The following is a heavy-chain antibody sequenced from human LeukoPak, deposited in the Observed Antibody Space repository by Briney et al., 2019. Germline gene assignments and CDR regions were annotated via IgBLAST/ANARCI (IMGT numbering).Heavy chain of an antibody. Sequence: GGSLRLSCAASGFTFSSYAMHWVRQAPGKGLEWVAVISYDGSNKYYADSVKGRFAISRDNSKNTLYLQMNSLRAEDTAVYYCASQTYSSSFRVVEGTYYFDYWGQGTLVTVSS. J-gene: IGHJ4*02. CDR2: ISYDGSNK. D-gene: IGHD6-13*01. V-gene: IGHV3-30*09. CDR3: ASQTYSSSFRVVEGTYYFDY. CDR1: GFTFSSYA.